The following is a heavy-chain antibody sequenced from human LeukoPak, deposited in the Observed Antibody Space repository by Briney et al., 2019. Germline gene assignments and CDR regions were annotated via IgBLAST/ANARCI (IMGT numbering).Heavy chain of an antibody. CDR2: ISGSGGST. J-gene: IGHJ4*02. D-gene: IGHD2-2*01. CDR1: GFTFSRYV. V-gene: IGHV3-23*01. CDR3: AKVGCSSTSCPTSY. Sequence: GGSLRLSCAASGFTFSRYVMRLVRQAPGKGLEWVSAISGSGGSTYYADSVKGRFTISRDNSKNTLYLQMNSLRAEDTAVYYCAKVGCSSTSCPTSYWGQGTLVTVSS.